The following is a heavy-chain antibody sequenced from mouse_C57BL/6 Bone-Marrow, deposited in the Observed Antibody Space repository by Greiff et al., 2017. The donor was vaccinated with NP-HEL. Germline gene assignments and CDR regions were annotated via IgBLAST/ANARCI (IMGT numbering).Heavy chain of an antibody. CDR1: GYTFTSYW. Sequence: QVQLQQPGAELVRPGSSVKLSCKASGYTFTSYWMDWVKQRPGQGLEWIGNIYTSDSETHYNQKLKDKATLTVDKSSSTAYMQLSSLTSEDSAVYYCARGASDYYGSTSFAYWGQGTLVTVSA. D-gene: IGHD1-1*01. CDR2: IYTSDSET. CDR3: ARGASDYYGSTSFAY. V-gene: IGHV1-61*01. J-gene: IGHJ3*01.